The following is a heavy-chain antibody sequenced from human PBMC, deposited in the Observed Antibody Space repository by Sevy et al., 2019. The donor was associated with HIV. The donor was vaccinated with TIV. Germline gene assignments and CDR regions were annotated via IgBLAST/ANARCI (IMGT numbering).Heavy chain of an antibody. CDR2: INHSGST. V-gene: IGHV4-34*01. J-gene: IGHJ4*02. D-gene: IGHD6-19*01. CDR1: GGSFSGYY. Sequence: SETLSLTCAVYGGSFSGYYWSWIRQPPGKGLEWIGEINHSGSTNYNPSLKSRVTISVDTSKIQFSLKLSSVTAADTAVYYCARYRVAGNFDDWGQGTLVTVSS. CDR3: ARYRVAGNFDD.